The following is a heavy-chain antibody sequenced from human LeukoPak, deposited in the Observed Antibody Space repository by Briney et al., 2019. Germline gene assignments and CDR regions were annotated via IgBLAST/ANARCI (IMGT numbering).Heavy chain of an antibody. CDR3: ATPTATVTWYFDY. CDR1: GGSVSSHY. Sequence: SETLSLTCTVSGGSVSSHYWSWIRQPPGKGLEWIGYIYYTGSTNYNPSLKSRITMSVDTSTNQFSLQLSSVTTADTAVYYCATPTATVTWYFDYWGQGALVTVSS. J-gene: IGHJ4*02. CDR2: IYYTGST. V-gene: IGHV4-59*02. D-gene: IGHD6-13*01.